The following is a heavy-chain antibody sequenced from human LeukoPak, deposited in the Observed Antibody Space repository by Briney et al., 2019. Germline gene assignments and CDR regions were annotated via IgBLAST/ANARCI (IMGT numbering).Heavy chain of an antibody. Sequence: GSSLRIFCAACGFTFSSYGMHWVRQAPGKGLEWVAVIWYDGSNKYYADSVKGRFTISRDNSKNTLYLQMNSLRAEDTAVYYCAKTAGYSYGYGYWYFDLWGRGTLVTVSS. J-gene: IGHJ2*01. V-gene: IGHV3-33*06. D-gene: IGHD5-18*01. CDR3: AKTAGYSYGYGYWYFDL. CDR1: GFTFSSYG. CDR2: IWYDGSNK.